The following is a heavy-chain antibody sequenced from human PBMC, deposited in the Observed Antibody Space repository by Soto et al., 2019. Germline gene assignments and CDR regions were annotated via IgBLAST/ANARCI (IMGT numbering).Heavy chain of an antibody. CDR1: GYTFTSYG. D-gene: IGHD3-3*01. V-gene: IGHV1-18*01. Sequence: GASVKVSCKASGYTFTSYGISWVRQAPGKGLEWMGWISAYNGNTNYAQKLQGRVTMTTDTSTSTAYMELRSLRSDDTAVYYCARALRFLEWLFRQSDYYYGMDVWGQGTTVTVSS. CDR3: ARALRFLEWLFRQSDYYYGMDV. J-gene: IGHJ6*02. CDR2: ISAYNGNT.